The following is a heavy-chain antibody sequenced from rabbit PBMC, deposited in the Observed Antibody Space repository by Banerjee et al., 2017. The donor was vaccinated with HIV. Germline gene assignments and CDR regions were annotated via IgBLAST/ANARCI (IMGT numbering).Heavy chain of an antibody. V-gene: IGHV1S45*01. CDR1: GFDISSYHL. CDR3: ARDLAGVIGWNFNL. D-gene: IGHD4-1*01. Sequence: QEQLVESGGGLVQPGASLTLTCTASGFDISSYHLGWVRQAPGKGLEWIACIGAASTYYATWAKGRFTISKTSSTTVTLQMTSLTAADTATYFCARDLAGVIGWNFNLWGQGTLVTVS. J-gene: IGHJ4*01. CDR2: IGAAST.